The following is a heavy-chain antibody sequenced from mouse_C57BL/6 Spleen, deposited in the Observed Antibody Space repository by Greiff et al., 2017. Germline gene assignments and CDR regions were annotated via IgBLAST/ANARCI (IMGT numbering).Heavy chain of an antibody. CDR2: IDPSDSYT. CDR3: ARFCDYEGYFDV. J-gene: IGHJ1*03. CDR1: GYTFTSYW. V-gene: IGHV1-59*01. D-gene: IGHD2-4*01. Sequence: VQLQQPGAELVRPGTSVKLSCKASGYTFTSYWMHWVKQRPGQGLEWIGVIDPSDSYTNYNQKFKGKATLTVDTSSSTAYMQLSSLTSEDSAVYYCARFCDYEGYFDVWGTGTTVTVAS.